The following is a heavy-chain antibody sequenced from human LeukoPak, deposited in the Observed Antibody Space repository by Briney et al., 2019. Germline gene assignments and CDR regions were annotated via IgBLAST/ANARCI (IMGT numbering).Heavy chain of an antibody. V-gene: IGHV3-74*01. CDR3: ARRRGEL. D-gene: IGHD2-21*01. CDR2: INSGGDST. CDR1: VFTLSSYG. Sequence: PGGSLRLSCAPSVFTLSSYGMHWVRQAPGQGVGWGSSINSGGDSTSYADSGEGRFTLSRGNARNSLFLQMNSLEAEDTAVDYCARRRGELWGQGTLVTVSS. J-gene: IGHJ4*02.